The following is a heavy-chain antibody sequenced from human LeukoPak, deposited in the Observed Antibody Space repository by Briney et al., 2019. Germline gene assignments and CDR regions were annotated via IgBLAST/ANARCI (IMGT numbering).Heavy chain of an antibody. D-gene: IGHD3-10*01. V-gene: IGHV1-69*13. CDR1: GYTFTAYY. CDR3: ASTSTYYYGSGSPFQYYFDY. J-gene: IGHJ4*02. Sequence: SVKVSCKAPGYTFTAYYMHWVRQAPGQGLEWMGGIIPIFGTANYAQKFQGRVTITADESTSTAYMELSSLRSEDTAVYYCASTSTYYYGSGSPFQYYFDYWGQGTLVTVSS. CDR2: IIPIFGTA.